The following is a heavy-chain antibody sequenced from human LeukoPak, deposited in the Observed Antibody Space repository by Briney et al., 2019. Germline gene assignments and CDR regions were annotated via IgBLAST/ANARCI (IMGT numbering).Heavy chain of an antibody. J-gene: IGHJ4*02. CDR1: GLTLSNVW. CDR2: IRSRGDGGTT. Sequence: PGGSLRLSCGVSGLTLSNVWMKGARQAPGKGREWFGRIRSRGDGGTTDFAAPVKGRFTISRDDSKNTLYLQMNSLTSEDTAVYYCTQGSGQYFDYWGQGTLVTVSS. V-gene: IGHV3-15*07. CDR3: TQGSGQYFDY. D-gene: IGHD2-15*01.